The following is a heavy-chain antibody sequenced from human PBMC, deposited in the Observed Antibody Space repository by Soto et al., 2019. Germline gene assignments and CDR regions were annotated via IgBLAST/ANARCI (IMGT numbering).Heavy chain of an antibody. D-gene: IGHD1-1*01. J-gene: IGHJ6*03. CDR2: TYYRSKWYI. CDR1: GDSVSSNSAA. V-gene: IGHV6-1*01. Sequence: QTLSVTCDISGDSVSSNSAACNWIRQTTSRGLEWLGRTYYRSKWYINYAVPVKSRITVNPDTSKNQFSLQLNSVTPEDTAVYYCARGSWDDVTGHYYMDVWGKGTTVTVSS. CDR3: ARGSWDDVTGHYYMDV.